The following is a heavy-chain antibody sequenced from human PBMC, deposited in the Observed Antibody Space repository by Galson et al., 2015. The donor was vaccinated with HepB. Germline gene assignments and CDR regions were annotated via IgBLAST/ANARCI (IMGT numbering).Heavy chain of an antibody. V-gene: IGHV3-74*01. CDR1: GFTFSSYW. Sequence: SLRLSCAASGFTFSSYWMHWVRQAPGKGLVWVSRINSDGSSTSYADSVKGRFTISRDNAKNTLYLQMNSLRAEDTAVYYCARDRVFITAIYYYYYYMDVWGKGTTVTVSS. CDR2: INSDGSST. J-gene: IGHJ6*03. D-gene: IGHD3-10*01. CDR3: ARDRVFITAIYYYYYYMDV.